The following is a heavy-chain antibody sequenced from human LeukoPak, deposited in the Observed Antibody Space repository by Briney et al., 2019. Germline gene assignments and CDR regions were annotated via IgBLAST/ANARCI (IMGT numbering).Heavy chain of an antibody. J-gene: IGHJ4*02. Sequence: GRSLRLSCVVSGFTFSTYAAHWVRQAPGKGLEWVAVISYDGSNKDYADSVKGRFTISRDNSNDTLFLQMNSLRAEDTAVYYCARDADGHDQGAFDYWGQGTLVTVSS. V-gene: IGHV3-30*04. CDR3: ARDADGHDQGAFDY. CDR2: ISYDGSNK. CDR1: GFTFSTYA. D-gene: IGHD1-1*01.